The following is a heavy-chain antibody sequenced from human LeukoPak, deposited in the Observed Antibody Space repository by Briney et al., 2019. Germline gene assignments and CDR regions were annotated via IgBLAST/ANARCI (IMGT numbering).Heavy chain of an antibody. D-gene: IGHD3-10*01. J-gene: IGHJ4*02. CDR2: INHSGST. CDR3: ARGHWRVRGVGGSDLDY. CDR1: GGSFSGYY. V-gene: IGHV4-34*01. Sequence: SETLSLTCAVYGGSFSGYYWSWIRQPPGKGLEWIGEINHSGSTNYNPSLKSRVTISVDTSKNQFSLKLSSVTAADTAVYYCARGHWRVRGVGGSDLDYWGQGTLVTVSS.